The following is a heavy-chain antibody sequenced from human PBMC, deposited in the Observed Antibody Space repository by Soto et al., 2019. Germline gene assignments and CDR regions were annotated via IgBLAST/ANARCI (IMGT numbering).Heavy chain of an antibody. J-gene: IGHJ4*02. Sequence: EVQLVESGGGLVQPGGSLRLSCAASGFTFSRYDMHWVRQTTGKGLEWVSAIGTAGDTYYPGSVKGRFTISREDAKNSLYRQMNSLRAGDTAVYYCAGADRSVYYPLWGQGTLGTVAS. CDR1: GFTFSRYD. CDR3: AGADRSVYYPL. D-gene: IGHD3-22*01. CDR2: IGTAGDT. V-gene: IGHV3-13*04.